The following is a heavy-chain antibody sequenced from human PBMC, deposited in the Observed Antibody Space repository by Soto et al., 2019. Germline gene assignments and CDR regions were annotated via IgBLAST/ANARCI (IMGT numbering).Heavy chain of an antibody. Sequence: SETLSLTCTVSGGSISSGAYFWSWIRQPPGKGLEWIGCIYCSGGTYYSPELESRVSMSVDTSKNQFSLELSSVTAADTAVYYCARGLRAYGGTPYFDDWGQGNLVTVSS. CDR3: ARGLRAYGGTPYFDD. V-gene: IGHV4-30-4*01. CDR1: GGSISSGAYF. CDR2: IYCSGGT. J-gene: IGHJ4*02. D-gene: IGHD4-17*01.